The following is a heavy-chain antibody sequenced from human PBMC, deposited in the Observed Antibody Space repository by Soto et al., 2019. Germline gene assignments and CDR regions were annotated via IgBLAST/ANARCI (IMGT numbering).Heavy chain of an antibody. D-gene: IGHD5-18*01. J-gene: IGHJ6*02. CDR1: GFTFRTDW. CDR3: ARDGSTSWYSYDYPGMDV. CDR2: INQDGSEK. V-gene: IGHV3-7*05. Sequence: EVQLVESGGGLVQPGGSLRLSCGASGFTFRTDWLSWVRQVPGKGLEWVANINQDGSEKNYVDSVKGRFTISRDNAKNSLHLQMSSLRAEDTALYYCARDGSTSWYSYDYPGMDVWGQGTTVTVSS.